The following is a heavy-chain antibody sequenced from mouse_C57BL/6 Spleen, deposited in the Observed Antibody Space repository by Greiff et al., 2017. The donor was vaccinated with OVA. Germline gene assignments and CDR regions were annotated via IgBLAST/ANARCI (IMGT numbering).Heavy chain of an antibody. CDR1: GYSFTGYY. CDR2: INPSTGGT. D-gene: IGHD2-3*01. V-gene: IGHV1-42*01. Sequence: EVQLQQSGPELVKPGASVKISCKASGYSFTGYYMNWVKQSPEKSLEWIGEINPSTGGTTYNQKFKAKATLTVDKSSSTAYMQLKSLTSEDSAVYYCARSLYDGYYGGYWGQGTTLTVSS. J-gene: IGHJ2*01. CDR3: ARSLYDGYYGGY.